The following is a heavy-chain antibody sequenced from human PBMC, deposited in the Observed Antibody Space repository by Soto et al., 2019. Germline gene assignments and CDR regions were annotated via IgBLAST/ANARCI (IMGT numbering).Heavy chain of an antibody. Sequence: VHLLESGGGLVHPGGSLRLSCTASGFTFSNYAMTWVRQGPGKGLQWVAGINGGGDSPHYADSVKGRFIISRDNSNNTLVLQMRSLRVDDNALYYCAKRGKFGGFDYWGQGTLLTVSS. CDR2: INGGGDSP. V-gene: IGHV3-23*01. D-gene: IGHD3-10*01. CDR1: GFTFSNYA. J-gene: IGHJ4*02. CDR3: AKRGKFGGFDY.